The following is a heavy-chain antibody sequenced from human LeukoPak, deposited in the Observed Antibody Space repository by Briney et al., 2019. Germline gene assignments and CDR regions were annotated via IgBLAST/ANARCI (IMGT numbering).Heavy chain of an antibody. V-gene: IGHV3-21*01. Sequence: GGSLRLSCAASGFTFSSYSMNWVRQAPGKGLEWVSSISSSSSYIYYADSVKGRFTISRDNAKNSLYLQMNSLRAEDTAVYYCATGPPGTYYDFWGGSTGPDFDYWGQGTLVTVSS. CDR3: ATGPPGTYYDFWGGSTGPDFDY. CDR1: GFTFSSYS. D-gene: IGHD3-3*01. CDR2: ISSSSSYI. J-gene: IGHJ4*02.